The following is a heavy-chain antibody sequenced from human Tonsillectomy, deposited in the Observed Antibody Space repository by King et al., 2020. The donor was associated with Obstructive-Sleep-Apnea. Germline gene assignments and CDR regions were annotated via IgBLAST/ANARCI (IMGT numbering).Heavy chain of an antibody. D-gene: IGHD3-22*01. Sequence: QLQESGPGLVKPSQSLSLTCTVSGVSISSGGYYWTWIRQHPGKGLEWIGYIYYSGTIYYNPSLKSRVSISLDTSKNQVSLKLSYVTAADTAVYYCARGPNDSSGYYTFDFWGQGTLVTVSS. CDR1: GVSISSGGYY. V-gene: IGHV4-31*03. CDR3: ARGPNDSSGYYTFDF. CDR2: IYYSGTI. J-gene: IGHJ4*02.